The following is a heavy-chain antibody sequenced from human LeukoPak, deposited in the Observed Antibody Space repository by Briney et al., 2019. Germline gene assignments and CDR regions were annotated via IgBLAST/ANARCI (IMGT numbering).Heavy chain of an antibody. V-gene: IGHV1-2*02. CDR3: ARDYELRGPDY. Sequence: GVSVKVSCKASEYTFTGYYMHWVRQAPGQGLEWMGWINPNSGGTNYAQKFQGRVTMTRDTSISTAYMELSRLRSDDTAVYYCARDYELRGPDYWGQGTLVTVSS. CDR1: EYTFTGYY. J-gene: IGHJ4*02. CDR2: INPNSGGT. D-gene: IGHD1-7*01.